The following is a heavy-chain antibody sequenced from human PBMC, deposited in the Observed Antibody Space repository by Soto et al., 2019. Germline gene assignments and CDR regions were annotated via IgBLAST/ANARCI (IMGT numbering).Heavy chain of an antibody. CDR3: ASYSSGYYHPKYFDY. CDR2: IWYDGSNR. V-gene: IGHV3-30*19. J-gene: IGHJ4*02. Sequence: SLSLSCAVSGFTFSSYGMYWVRQAPGKGLEWVAVIWYDGSNRYYADSVKDRFTISRDNSKNTLYLQMNSLRAEDTAVYYCASYSSGYYHPKYFDYWGQGTLVTVS. CDR1: GFTFSSYG. D-gene: IGHD3-22*01.